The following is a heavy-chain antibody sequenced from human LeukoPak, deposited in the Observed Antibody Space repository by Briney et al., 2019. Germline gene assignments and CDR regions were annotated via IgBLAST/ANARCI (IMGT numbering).Heavy chain of an antibody. Sequence: HPGGSLRLSCAASGFTFSNYVMHWVRQAPGKGLEWVAVIWYDGSKKYYADSVKGRFTISRDNSKNTLYLQMNSLRAEDTAVYYCAKELEDYYDSSGSPDYWGQGTLVTVSS. D-gene: IGHD3-22*01. CDR3: AKELEDYYDSSGSPDY. V-gene: IGHV3-33*06. CDR1: GFTFSNYV. J-gene: IGHJ4*02. CDR2: IWYDGSKK.